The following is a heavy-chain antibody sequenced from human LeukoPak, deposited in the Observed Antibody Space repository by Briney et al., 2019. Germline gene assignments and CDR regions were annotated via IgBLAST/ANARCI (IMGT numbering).Heavy chain of an antibody. D-gene: IGHD5-18*01. CDR2: INHSGST. J-gene: IGHJ6*02. Sequence: SETLSLTWAVYGGSFSGYYWSWIRQPPGKGLEWIGEINHSGSTNYNPSLKSRVTISVDTSKNQFSLKLSSVTAADTAVYYCARGLVDTAMVYGSSLNVYYYYGMDVWGQGTTVTVSS. V-gene: IGHV4-34*01. CDR3: ARGLVDTAMVYGSSLNVYYYYGMDV. CDR1: GGSFSGYY.